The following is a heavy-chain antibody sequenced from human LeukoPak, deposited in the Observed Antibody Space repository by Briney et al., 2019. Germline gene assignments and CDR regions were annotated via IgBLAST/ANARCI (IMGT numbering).Heavy chain of an antibody. CDR1: GYSFTSYW. CDR2: IYPGDSDT. J-gene: IGHJ4*02. CDR3: ARRAARESYDGY. V-gene: IGHV5-51*01. Sequence: GESLQISCQGSGYSFTSYWIGWGRPMPGKGLGWMGIIYPGDSDTRYSPSFQGQVTISADKSISTAYLQWSSLKASDTAMYYCARRAARESYDGYWGQGTLVTVSS. D-gene: IGHD6-6*01.